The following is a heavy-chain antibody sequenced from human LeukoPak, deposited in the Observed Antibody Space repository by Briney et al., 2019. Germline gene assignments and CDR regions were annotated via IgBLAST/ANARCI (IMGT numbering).Heavy chain of an antibody. CDR3: TKDLTDFHYYYTDV. V-gene: IGHV3-23*01. CDR1: GFTFNNYA. D-gene: IGHD2-21*02. CDR2: ITGSGGHT. Sequence: GGSLRLSCEASGFTFNNYALAWVRQSPGKGLEWISGITGSGGHTYYAHSVKGRFTISRDNSKNTLYLQMYSLRAEDTAVYYCTKDLTDFHYYYTDVWGEGTTVIVSS. J-gene: IGHJ6*03.